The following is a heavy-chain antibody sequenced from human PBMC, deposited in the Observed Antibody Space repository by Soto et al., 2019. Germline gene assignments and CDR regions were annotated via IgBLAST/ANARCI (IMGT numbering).Heavy chain of an antibody. J-gene: IGHJ4*02. V-gene: IGHV3-30-3*01. CDR3: ARDSTRYGTRRVFDY. CDR2: ISYDGSNK. D-gene: IGHD4-17*01. CDR1: GFTFSSYA. Sequence: QVPLVESGGGVVQPGRSLRLSCAASGFTFSSYAMHWVRQAPGKGLEWVAVISYDGSNKYYADSVKGRFTISRDNSKNTLYLQMNSLRAEDTAVYYCARDSTRYGTRRVFDYWGQGTLVTVSS.